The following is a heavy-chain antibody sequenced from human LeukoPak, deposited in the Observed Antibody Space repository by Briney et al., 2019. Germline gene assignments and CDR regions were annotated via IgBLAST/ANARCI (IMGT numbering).Heavy chain of an antibody. CDR2: LRPSTTT. Sequence: SETLSLTGTVSGGSISSSSKFWGWIRQPPGKGLEWIGSLRPSTTTYYNPSLRSRVAISVDTSKNQFSLTLSSVTAADSAVYFCARHDDYTSNSQPDGFDVWGQGTMVTVSS. CDR3: ARHDDYTSNSQPDGFDV. CDR1: GGSISSSSKF. D-gene: IGHD4-23*01. V-gene: IGHV4-39*01. J-gene: IGHJ3*01.